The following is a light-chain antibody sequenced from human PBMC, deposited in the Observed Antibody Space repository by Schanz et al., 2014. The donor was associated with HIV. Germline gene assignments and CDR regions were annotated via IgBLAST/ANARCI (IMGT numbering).Light chain of an antibody. J-gene: IGLJ2*01. CDR2: DVS. V-gene: IGLV2-14*03. CDR1: SSDVGRYNY. Sequence: SALTQPASVSGSPGQSITISCTGTSSDVGRYNYVSWYQQHPGKAPRLMIYDVSNRPSGVSNRFSGSKSGNTASLTISGLQAEDEADYYCSSYATSRLVFGGGTKLTVL. CDR3: SSYATSRLV.